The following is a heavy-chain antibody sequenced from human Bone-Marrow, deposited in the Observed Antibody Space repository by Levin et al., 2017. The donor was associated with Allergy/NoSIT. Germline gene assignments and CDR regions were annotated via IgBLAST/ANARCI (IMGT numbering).Heavy chain of an antibody. Sequence: SLKISCTASGFIFDDYAMHWVRLSPGKGLEWVSGISWSSSVIAYAASVKGRFTISRDNVKKSVYLEMNNLKTEDTALYYFAKAKSNSGFVVCFVFLGQGSRVIV. CDR2: ISWSSSVI. CDR1: GFIFDDYA. J-gene: IGHJ4*02. CDR3: AKAKSNSGFVVCFVF. V-gene: IGHV3-9*01. D-gene: IGHD6-19*01.